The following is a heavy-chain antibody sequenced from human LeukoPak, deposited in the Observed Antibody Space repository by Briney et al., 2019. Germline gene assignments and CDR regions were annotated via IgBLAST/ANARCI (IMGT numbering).Heavy chain of an antibody. CDR1: GFTFSSYA. D-gene: IGHD3-22*01. CDR2: ISGSGDNT. Sequence: GGSLRLSCAASGFTFSSYAMSWVRQAPGKGLEWVSGISGSGDNTYYADSVKGRFTISRDNSKNTLYVQVNSLGTEDTAAYYCAKGSYYDSSGSYYFDYWGQGTLVTVSS. CDR3: AKGSYYDSSGSYYFDY. J-gene: IGHJ4*02. V-gene: IGHV3-23*01.